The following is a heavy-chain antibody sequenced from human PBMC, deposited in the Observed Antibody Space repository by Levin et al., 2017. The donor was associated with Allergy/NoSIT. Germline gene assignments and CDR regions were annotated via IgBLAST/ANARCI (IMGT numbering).Heavy chain of an antibody. CDR3: ASSPNYYYYYGMDV. V-gene: IGHV1-69*01. Sequence: KISCKASGGTFSSYAISWVRQAPGQGLEWMGGIIPIFGTANYAQKFQGRVTITADESTSTAYMELSSLRSEDTAVYYCASSPNYYYYYGMDVWGQGTTVTVSS. J-gene: IGHJ6*02. CDR2: IIPIFGTA. CDR1: GGTFSSYA.